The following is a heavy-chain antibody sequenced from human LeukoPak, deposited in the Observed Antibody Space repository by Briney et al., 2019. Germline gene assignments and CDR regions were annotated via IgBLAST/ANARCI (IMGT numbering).Heavy chain of an antibody. Sequence: GGSLRLSCVASGFTFSDFYMDWVRQAPGKGLEWVSAISGSGGSTYYADSVKGRFTISRDNSKNTLYLQMNSLRAEDTAVYYCAKDPHRYSSGWYYFDYWGQGTLVTVSS. V-gene: IGHV3-23*01. CDR3: AKDPHRYSSGWYYFDY. D-gene: IGHD6-19*01. CDR1: GFTFSDFY. CDR2: ISGSGGST. J-gene: IGHJ4*02.